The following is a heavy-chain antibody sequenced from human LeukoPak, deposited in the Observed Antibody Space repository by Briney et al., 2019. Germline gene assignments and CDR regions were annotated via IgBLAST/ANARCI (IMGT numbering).Heavy chain of an antibody. D-gene: IGHD6-19*01. CDR1: GGSFSGYY. Sequence: SETLSLTCTVYGGSFSGYYWSWIRQPPGKGLEWIGEINHSGSTNYNPSLKSRVTISVDTSKNQFSLKLSSVTAADTAVYYCARRQWLTNYYYYMDVWGKGTTVTVSS. CDR2: INHSGST. V-gene: IGHV4-34*01. J-gene: IGHJ6*03. CDR3: ARRQWLTNYYYYMDV.